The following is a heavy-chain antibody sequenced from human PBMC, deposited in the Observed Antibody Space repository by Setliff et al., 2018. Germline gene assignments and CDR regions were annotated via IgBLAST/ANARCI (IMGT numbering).Heavy chain of an antibody. J-gene: IGHJ4*02. CDR3: ARSTSWFSTNY. V-gene: IGHV1-46*03. D-gene: IGHD2-2*01. CDR1: GGTFRNYG. CDR2: INPNGDRT. Sequence: ASVKVSCKASGGTFRNYGISWVRQAPGQGLEWMMMINPNGDRTTYAQKFQGRVTMTRDTSTSTVYMELSSLRSEDTAVYYCARSTSWFSTNYWGQGTPVTVSS.